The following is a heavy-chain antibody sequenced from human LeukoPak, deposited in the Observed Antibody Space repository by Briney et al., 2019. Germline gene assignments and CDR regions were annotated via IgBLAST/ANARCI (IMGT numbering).Heavy chain of an antibody. CDR3: ARVGVSYYSDY. J-gene: IGHJ4*02. CDR2: ISITGTII. D-gene: IGHD2-8*02. Sequence: GGSLRLSCAASGFTFSTYEMNWVRQAPGKGLEGVSNISITGTIINYADSVKGRFTVSRDNAKNSLYLQMNSLRAEDTAVYYCARVGVSYYSDYWGQGTLVTVSS. CDR1: GFTFSTYE. V-gene: IGHV3-48*03.